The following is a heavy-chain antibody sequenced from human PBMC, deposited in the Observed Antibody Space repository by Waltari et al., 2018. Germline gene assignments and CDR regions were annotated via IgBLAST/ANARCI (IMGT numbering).Heavy chain of an antibody. D-gene: IGHD3-16*01. CDR1: GDSVSSKTAA. CDR3: ARDPPDGYTYFDY. V-gene: IGHV6-1*01. Sequence: QVQLQQSGPGLVKPSQTLSLTCAISGDSVSSKTAAWNWIRQSPSRGLEWLGRTNYRSRWYNNYAVSVKSRITINQDTSKNQFSLQLSSATPEDTAVYYCARDPPDGYTYFDYWGQGTLVTVSS. J-gene: IGHJ4*02. CDR2: TNYRSRWYN.